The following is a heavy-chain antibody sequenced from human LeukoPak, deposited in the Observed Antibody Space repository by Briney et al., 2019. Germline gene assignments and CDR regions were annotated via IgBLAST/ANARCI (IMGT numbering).Heavy chain of an antibody. CDR2: ISGSGGST. V-gene: IGHV3-23*01. D-gene: IGHD3-3*01. Sequence: GGSLRLSCAASGFTFSSYAMSWVRQAPGKGLEWVSAISGSGGSTYYADSVKGRFTISRDNSRNTLYLQMNSLRAEDTAIYYCAKAGRIDFWCAYPDYWGQGTLVTVSS. CDR3: AKAGRIDFWCAYPDY. J-gene: IGHJ4*02. CDR1: GFTFSSYA.